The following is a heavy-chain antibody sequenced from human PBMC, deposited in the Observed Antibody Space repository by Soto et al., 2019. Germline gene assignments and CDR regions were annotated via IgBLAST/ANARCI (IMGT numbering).Heavy chain of an antibody. CDR2: INHSGST. CDR3: ARDKITGLFDY. V-gene: IGHV4-34*01. Sequence: SETLSLTCAVYGGSFSGYYWTWIRQPPGTGLEWIGEINHSGSTNYNSSLKSRVTISVDTSKNQFSLKLTSVTAADTAVYYCARDKITGLFDYWGQGTLVTVSS. D-gene: IGHD2-8*02. J-gene: IGHJ4*02. CDR1: GGSFSGYY.